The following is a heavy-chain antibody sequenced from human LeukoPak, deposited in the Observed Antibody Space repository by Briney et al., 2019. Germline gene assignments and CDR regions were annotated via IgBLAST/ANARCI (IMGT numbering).Heavy chain of an antibody. V-gene: IGHV3-53*01. J-gene: IGHJ5*02. CDR2: IYRGGST. CDR3: ARVRVFAKLSVVRPREVNCFDP. Sequence: GGSLRLSCAASGFTVSSNYMSWVRQAPGKGLEWVSVIYRGGSTYYADSVKGRFTISRDNSKNTLYLQMNNLRAEDTAVYYCARVRVFAKLSVVRPREVNCFDPWGQGTLVTVSS. CDR1: GFTVSSNY. D-gene: IGHD2-21*01.